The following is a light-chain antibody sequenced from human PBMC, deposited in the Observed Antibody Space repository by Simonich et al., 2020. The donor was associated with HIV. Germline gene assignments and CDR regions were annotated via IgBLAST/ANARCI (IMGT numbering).Light chain of an antibody. CDR1: QSLNSK. V-gene: IGKV3-15*01. CDR2: GAS. J-gene: IGKJ1*01. Sequence: IVMTQSPATLSVSPGERATLSCRASQSLNSKLACYTQTPCQTPRLLIYGASTRATGIPARFSGSGSGTEFTLTISSLQSEDFAVYYCQQYNNWPPWTFGQGTKVEIK. CDR3: QQYNNWPPWT.